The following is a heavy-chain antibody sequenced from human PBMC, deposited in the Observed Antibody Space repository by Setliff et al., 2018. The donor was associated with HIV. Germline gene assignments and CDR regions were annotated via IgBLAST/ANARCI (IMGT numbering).Heavy chain of an antibody. D-gene: IGHD2-15*01. J-gene: IGHJ4*02. CDR3: ARVDEYCSGISCYSGGEIDY. CDR2: INPSSGST. V-gene: IGHV1-46*01. Sequence: ASVKVSCKASGYTFTSYYMHWVRQAPGQGLEWMGIINPSSGSTTYAQKFQGRVTMTTDTSTSTAYMELRNLRSDDTAIYYCARVDEYCSGISCYSGGEIDYWGQGTLVTVSS. CDR1: GYTFTSYY.